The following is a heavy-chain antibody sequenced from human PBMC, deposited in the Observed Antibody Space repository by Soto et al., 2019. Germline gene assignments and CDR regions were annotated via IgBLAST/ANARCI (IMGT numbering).Heavy chain of an antibody. D-gene: IGHD7-27*01. CDR3: ARARANWGLYGMDV. CDR1: GGSINSGGYS. V-gene: IGHV4-30-2*01. CDR2: IYHSGST. Sequence: QLQLQESGSGLVKPSQTLSLTCAVSGGSINSGGYSWSWIRQPPGKGLEWIGYIYHSGSTYYNPSLNGRGTISVDRSKNELSLNLSSVTAAHTAGYYCARARANWGLYGMDVWGQGTTVTVSS. J-gene: IGHJ6*02.